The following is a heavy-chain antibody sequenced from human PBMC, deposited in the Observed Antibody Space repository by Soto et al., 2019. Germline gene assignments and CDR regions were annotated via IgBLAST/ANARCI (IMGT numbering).Heavy chain of an antibody. CDR1: GFTFRSYA. CDR3: ARGYSSSSAAFDY. J-gene: IGHJ4*02. CDR2: ITYDGSNK. V-gene: IGHV3-30-3*01. Sequence: QVQLVESGGGVVQPGRSLRLSCAASGFTFRSYAIHWVRQAPGKGLEWVALITYDGSNKYYADSVKGRFTISRDNSKNTLYLQMDSLRAEDTAVYYCARGYSSSSAAFDYWGQGTLVTVSS. D-gene: IGHD6-13*01.